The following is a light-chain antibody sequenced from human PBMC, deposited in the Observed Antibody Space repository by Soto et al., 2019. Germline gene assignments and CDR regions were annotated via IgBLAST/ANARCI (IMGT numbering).Light chain of an antibody. Sequence: EIGLTQSPGTLSVSPGEGATLSCRASQSVSSKLAWYQQKAGQAPRLLIYGASTRATGIPARFSGRGSGTEFTLTISSLQSEDFAVYYCQQYNNWPRTFGQGTKVDI. J-gene: IGKJ1*01. CDR3: QQYNNWPRT. CDR2: GAS. V-gene: IGKV3-15*01. CDR1: QSVSSK.